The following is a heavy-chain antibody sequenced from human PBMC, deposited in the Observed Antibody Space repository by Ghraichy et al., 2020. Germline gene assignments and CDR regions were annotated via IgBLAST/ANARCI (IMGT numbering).Heavy chain of an antibody. Sequence: GGSLRLSCAASGFTFSSYAMSWVRQAPGKGLEWVSAISGSGDSTYYADSVKGRFTISRDNSKNTLYLQMNSLRAEDTAVYYCAKDRAHDYGGNSDSRTPAWGQGTLVTVSS. CDR2: ISGSGDST. J-gene: IGHJ4*02. V-gene: IGHV3-23*01. CDR1: GFTFSSYA. CDR3: AKDRAHDYGGNSDSRTPA. D-gene: IGHD4-23*01.